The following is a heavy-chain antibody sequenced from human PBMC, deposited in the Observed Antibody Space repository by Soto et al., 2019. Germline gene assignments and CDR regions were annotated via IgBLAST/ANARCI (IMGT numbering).Heavy chain of an antibody. J-gene: IGHJ1*01. V-gene: IGHV3-48*02. Sequence: GGSLRLSCAASGFTFSTQSMIWVRQAPGKGLEWLSYINSGSTTIEYADSVRGRFTISRDDAKNSLYLQMNSLRDEDTAVYYCAREVAGTPSYGGRGTLVTVSS. D-gene: IGHD3-10*01. CDR2: INSGSTTI. CDR1: GFTFSTQS. CDR3: AREVAGTPSY.